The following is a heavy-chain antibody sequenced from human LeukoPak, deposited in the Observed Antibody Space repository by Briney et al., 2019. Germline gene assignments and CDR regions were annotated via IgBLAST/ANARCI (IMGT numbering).Heavy chain of an antibody. D-gene: IGHD6-19*01. Sequence: PSETLSLTCAVSGGSISSSNWWSWVRPPPGKGLEWIGEIYHSGSTNYNPSLKSRVTISVDKSKNQFSLKLSSVTAADTAVYYCARKGSGWAGTFDYWGQGTLVTVSS. CDR1: GGSISSSNW. J-gene: IGHJ4*02. V-gene: IGHV4-4*02. CDR2: IYHSGST. CDR3: ARKGSGWAGTFDY.